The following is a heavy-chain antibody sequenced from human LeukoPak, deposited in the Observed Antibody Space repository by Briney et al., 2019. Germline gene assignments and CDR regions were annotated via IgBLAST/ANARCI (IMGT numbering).Heavy chain of an antibody. V-gene: IGHV3-9*01. J-gene: IGHJ4*02. CDR2: ISWNSGSI. D-gene: IGHD3-10*01. CDR1: GFTFDDYA. CDR3: AKDGSYQEEYFDY. Sequence: GGSLRLSCAASGFTFDDYAMHWVRQAAVKGLEWVSGISWNSGSIGYADSVKGRFTISRDNAKNSLYLQMNSLRAEDTALYYCAKDGSYQEEYFDYWGQGTLVTVSS.